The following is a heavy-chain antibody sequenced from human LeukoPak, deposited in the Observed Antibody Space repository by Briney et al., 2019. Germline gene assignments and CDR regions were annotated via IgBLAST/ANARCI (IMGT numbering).Heavy chain of an antibody. CDR3: ARQAGRITIFGVVIIRSSYYFDY. CDR1: GYTLTELS. CDR2: FDPEDGET. D-gene: IGHD3-3*01. Sequence: ASVKVSCKVSGYTLTELSMRWVRQAPGKGLEWMGGFDPEDGETIYAQKFQGRVTITADESTSTAYMELSSLRSEDTAVYYCARQAGRITIFGVVIIRSSYYFDYWGQGTLVTVSS. V-gene: IGHV1-24*01. J-gene: IGHJ4*02.